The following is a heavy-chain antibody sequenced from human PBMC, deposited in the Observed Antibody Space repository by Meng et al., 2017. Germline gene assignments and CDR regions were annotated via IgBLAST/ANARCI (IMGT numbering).Heavy chain of an antibody. CDR2: IIPIFGTA. CDR3: ARDLSSSWYWVDAFDI. D-gene: IGHD6-13*01. J-gene: IGHJ3*02. Sequence: SVKVSCKASGGTFSSCAISWVRQAPGQGLEWMGGIIPIFGTANYAQKFQGRVTITTDESTSTAYMELSSLRSEDTAVYYCARDLSSSWYWVDAFDIWGQGTMVTVSS. V-gene: IGHV1-69*05. CDR1: GGTFSSCA.